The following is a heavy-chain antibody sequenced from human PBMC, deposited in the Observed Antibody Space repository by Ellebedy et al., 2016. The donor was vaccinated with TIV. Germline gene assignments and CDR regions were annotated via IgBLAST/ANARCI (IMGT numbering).Heavy chain of an antibody. CDR1: GYTFTSYA. Sequence: ASVKVSXXASGYTFTSYAMHWVRQAPGQRLEWMGWINAGNGNTKYSQKFQGRVTITRGTSASTAYMELSSLRSEDTAVYYCARATGDIVVVPAAKPAFDIWGQGTMVTVSS. V-gene: IGHV1-3*01. J-gene: IGHJ3*02. D-gene: IGHD2-2*01. CDR2: INAGNGNT. CDR3: ARATGDIVVVPAAKPAFDI.